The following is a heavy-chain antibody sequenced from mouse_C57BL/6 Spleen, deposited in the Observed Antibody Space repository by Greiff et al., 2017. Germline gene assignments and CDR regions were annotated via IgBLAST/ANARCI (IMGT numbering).Heavy chain of an antibody. Sequence: EVNVVESGGGLVKPGGSLKLSCAASGFTFSDYGMHWVRQAPEKGLEWVAYISSGSSTIYYADTVKGRFTISRDNAKNTLFLQMTSLRSEDTAMYYCARGRPHYFDYWGQGTTLTVSS. V-gene: IGHV5-17*01. J-gene: IGHJ2*01. CDR1: GFTFSDYG. CDR2: ISSGSSTI. CDR3: ARGRPHYFDY.